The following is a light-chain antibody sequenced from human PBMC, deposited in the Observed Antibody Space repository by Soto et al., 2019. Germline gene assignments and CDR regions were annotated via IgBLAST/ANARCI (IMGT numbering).Light chain of an antibody. CDR3: QQHNSYGT. CDR1: QSVGGY. V-gene: IGKV3-11*01. Sequence: EIGLTQSPATLSVSPGERATLSCRASQSVGGYLAWYQQKPGQAPRLLIYDASNMATGIPARFSGSGSGTDFTLIISSLQPDDFATYYCQQHNSYGTFGPGTKVDIK. CDR2: DAS. J-gene: IGKJ3*01.